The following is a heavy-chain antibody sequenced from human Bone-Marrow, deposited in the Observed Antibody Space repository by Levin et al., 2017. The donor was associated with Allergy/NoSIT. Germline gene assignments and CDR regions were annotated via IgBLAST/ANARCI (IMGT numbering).Heavy chain of an antibody. J-gene: IGHJ4*02. CDR1: GFSLTTTGVA. Sequence: SGPTLVKPTQTLTLTCTFSGFSLTTTGVAVGWVRQSPGEALEWLALISWDDDKRYSPSLKSRLSITRDTSKNQVVLTMTNMDSVDTASYFCAHSSQAWFGEFSHWGQGTLVTVSS. CDR3: AHSSQAWFGEFSH. CDR2: ISWDDDK. V-gene: IGHV2-5*02. D-gene: IGHD3-10*01.